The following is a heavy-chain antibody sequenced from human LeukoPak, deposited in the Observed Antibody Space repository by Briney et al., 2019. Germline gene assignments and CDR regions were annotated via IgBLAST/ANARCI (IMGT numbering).Heavy chain of an antibody. J-gene: IGHJ3*02. D-gene: IGHD3-22*01. Sequence: ASVKVSCKASGGTFSSYAISWVRQAPGQGLEWMGWINTNTGNPTYAQGFTGRFVFSLDTSVSTAYLQISSLKAEDTAVYYCARTYDSSGYYPIDAFDIWGQGTMVTVSS. V-gene: IGHV7-4-1*02. CDR2: INTNTGNP. CDR1: GGTFSSYA. CDR3: ARTYDSSGYYPIDAFDI.